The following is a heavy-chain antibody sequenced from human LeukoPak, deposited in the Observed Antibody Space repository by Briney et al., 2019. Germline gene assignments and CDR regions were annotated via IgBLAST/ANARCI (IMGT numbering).Heavy chain of an antibody. Sequence: SETLSLTCTVSGGSISSYYWSWIRQPPGKGLEWIGYIYYSGSTNYNPSLKSRVTISVDTSKNQFSLKLSSVTAADTAVYYCARGLIGYCSGGSCYRGHFDYWDQGTLVTVSS. CDR2: IYYSGST. CDR3: ARGLIGYCSGGSCYRGHFDY. CDR1: GGSISSYY. V-gene: IGHV4-59*01. D-gene: IGHD2-15*01. J-gene: IGHJ4*02.